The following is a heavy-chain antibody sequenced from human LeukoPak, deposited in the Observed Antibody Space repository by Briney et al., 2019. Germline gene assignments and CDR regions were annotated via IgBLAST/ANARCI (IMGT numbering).Heavy chain of an antibody. Sequence: PGGSLRLSCAASGFTFSSYEMNWVRQAPGKGLEWVSYISSSGSTIYYADSVKGRFTISRDNAKNSLYLQMNSLRAADTAVYYCARDSSGWSIWGQGTLVTVSS. CDR3: ARDSSGWSI. CDR1: GFTFSSYE. J-gene: IGHJ4*02. CDR2: ISSSGSTI. D-gene: IGHD6-19*01. V-gene: IGHV3-48*03.